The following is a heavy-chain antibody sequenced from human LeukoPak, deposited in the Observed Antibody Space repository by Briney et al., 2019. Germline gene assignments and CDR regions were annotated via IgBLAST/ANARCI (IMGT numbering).Heavy chain of an antibody. J-gene: IGHJ4*02. CDR1: GFTVSSNY. D-gene: IGHD2-21*01. CDR3: ARLSHTEMAIGDDY. CDR2: IYSGGST. V-gene: IGHV3-66*01. Sequence: GGSLRLSCAASGFTVSSNYMSWVRQAPGKGLEWASVIYSGGSTYYADSVKGRFTISRDNSKNTLYLQMNSLRAEDTAVYYCARLSHTEMAIGDDYWGQGTLVTVSS.